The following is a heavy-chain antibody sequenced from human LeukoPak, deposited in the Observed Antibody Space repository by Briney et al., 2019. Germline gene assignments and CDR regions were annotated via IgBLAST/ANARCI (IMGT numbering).Heavy chain of an antibody. CDR1: GYTFTGYY. Sequence: ASVKVSCKASGYTFTGYYMHWVRQAPGQGLEWMGWINPNSGGTNYAQKFQGRVTMTRDTSISTAYMELSRLGSDDTAVYYCARAYYYDSSGGVDYWGQGTLVTVSS. J-gene: IGHJ4*02. V-gene: IGHV1-2*02. D-gene: IGHD3-22*01. CDR2: INPNSGGT. CDR3: ARAYYYDSSGGVDY.